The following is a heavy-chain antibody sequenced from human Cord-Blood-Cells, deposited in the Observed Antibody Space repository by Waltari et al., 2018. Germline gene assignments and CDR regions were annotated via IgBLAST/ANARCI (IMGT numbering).Heavy chain of an antibody. D-gene: IGHD3-3*01. V-gene: IGHV4-39*01. CDR1: GGSSSSSSYY. J-gene: IGHJ4*02. Sequence: QLQLQESGPGLVKPSETLSLTCTVSGGSSSSSSYYWGWIRQPPGKGLEWIGSIYYSGSTYDNPSLKSRVTISVDTSKNQFSLKLSSVTAADTAVYYCARLTYYDFWSGYYFDYWGQGTLVTVSS. CDR2: IYYSGST. CDR3: ARLTYYDFWSGYYFDY.